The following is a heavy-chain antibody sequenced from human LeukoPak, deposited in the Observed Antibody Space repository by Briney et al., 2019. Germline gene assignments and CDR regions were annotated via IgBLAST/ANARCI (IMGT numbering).Heavy chain of an antibody. V-gene: IGHV3-48*01. CDR3: ARAYDFWSGPGGY. D-gene: IGHD3-3*01. Sequence: GGSLRLSCGGSGFTFKSFSMHWVRQAPGKGLEWVSDISSNSGIKSYVDSVKGRFTISRDNAKNSLYLQMNSPRAEVTAVYYCARAYDFWSGPGGYWGQGTLVTVSS. CDR1: GFTFKSFS. CDR2: ISSNSGIK. J-gene: IGHJ4*02.